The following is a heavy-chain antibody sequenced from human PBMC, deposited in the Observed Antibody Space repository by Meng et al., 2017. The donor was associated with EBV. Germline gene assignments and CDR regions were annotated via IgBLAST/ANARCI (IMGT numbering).Heavy chain of an antibody. CDR1: ELPFSTYW. V-gene: IGHV3-74*01. Sequence: VELVGSGGGLVRAGGPLRLFCAASELPFSTYWMHWVRQGSGKGLVWVSRINSDGSSTSYADSVKGRFSISRDNAKNTLYLQMNSLTVDDTAIYYCVRGYGGSYLGGDHWGQGTLVTVSS. CDR2: INSDGSST. D-gene: IGHD1-26*01. CDR3: VRGYGGSYLGGDH. J-gene: IGHJ5*02.